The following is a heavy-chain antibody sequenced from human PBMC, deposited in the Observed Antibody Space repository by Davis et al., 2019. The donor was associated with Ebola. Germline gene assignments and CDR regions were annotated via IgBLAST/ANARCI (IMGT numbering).Heavy chain of an antibody. D-gene: IGHD6-13*01. Sequence: PSDTLSLTFAVYGGSFSGYYWSWIRQPPGKGLEWIGEINHSGSTNYNPSLKSRVTISVDTSKNQFSLKLSSVTAADTAVYYCARGPGGTVDSSWSDAFDIWGQGTMVTVSS. CDR1: GGSFSGYY. V-gene: IGHV4-34*01. CDR2: INHSGST. J-gene: IGHJ3*02. CDR3: ARGPGGTVDSSWSDAFDI.